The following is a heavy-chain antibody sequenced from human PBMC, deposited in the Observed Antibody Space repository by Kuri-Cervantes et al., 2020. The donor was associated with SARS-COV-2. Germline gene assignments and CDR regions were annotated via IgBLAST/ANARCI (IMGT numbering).Heavy chain of an antibody. CDR2: IYHSGST. CDR3: ARRTVGYFDL. Sequence: GSLRLSCTASGYSISSGYYWGWIRQPPGKGLEWIGSIYHSGSTYYNPSLKSRVTISVDTSKNQFSLKLSSVTAADTAVYYCARRTVGYFDLWGRGTLVTVSS. V-gene: IGHV4-38-2*02. J-gene: IGHJ2*01. CDR1: GYSISSGYY. D-gene: IGHD4-17*01.